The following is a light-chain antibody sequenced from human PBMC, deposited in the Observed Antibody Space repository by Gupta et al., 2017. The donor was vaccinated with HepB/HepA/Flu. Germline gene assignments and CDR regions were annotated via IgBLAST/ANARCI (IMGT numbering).Light chain of an antibody. Sequence: QSALTQPASVSGSPGPSITIPCTGTSSDVGSYNLVSWYQQHPGKAPKLMIYEVSKRPSGVSNRFSGSKSGNTASLTISGLQAEDEADYYCCSYAGSSTPWVFGGGTKLTVL. CDR2: EVS. CDR3: CSYAGSSTPWV. CDR1: SSDVGSYNL. J-gene: IGLJ3*02. V-gene: IGLV2-23*02.